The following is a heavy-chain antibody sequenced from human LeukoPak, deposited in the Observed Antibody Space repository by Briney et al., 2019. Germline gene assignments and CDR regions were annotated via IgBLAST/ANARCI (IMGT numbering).Heavy chain of an antibody. V-gene: IGHV4-38-2*02. J-gene: IGHJ4*02. Sequence: PSETLSLTCTVSGYSISSGYYWGWIRQPPGKGLEWIGSIYHSGSTYYNPSLKSRVTISVDTSKNQFSLKLSSVTAADTAVYYCARALNYYDLFDYWGQGTLVTVSS. CDR1: GYSISSGYY. CDR2: IYHSGST. D-gene: IGHD3-22*01. CDR3: ARALNYYDLFDY.